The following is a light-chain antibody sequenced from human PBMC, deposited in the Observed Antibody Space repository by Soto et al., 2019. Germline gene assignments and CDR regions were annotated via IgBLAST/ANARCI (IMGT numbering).Light chain of an antibody. CDR1: SSDIGDYDY. Sequence: QSALTQPASVSASPGQSITISCTGTSSDIGDYDYVSWYQQHPGKAPKLIIYEVVNRPSGVSDRFSGSKSGNTASLTISGLQSEDEADYYCTSYTNSSAVVFGGGTKVTVL. V-gene: IGLV2-14*01. J-gene: IGLJ2*01. CDR3: TSYTNSSAVV. CDR2: EVV.